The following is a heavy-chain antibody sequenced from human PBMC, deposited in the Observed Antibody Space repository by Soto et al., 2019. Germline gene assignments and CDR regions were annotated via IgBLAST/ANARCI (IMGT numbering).Heavy chain of an antibody. V-gene: IGHV4-59*01. D-gene: IGHD3-10*01. Sequence: QVQLQESGPGLVKPSETLSLTCTVSGGSISSYYWSWIRQPPGKGLEWIGYIYYSGSTNYNPSLKSRVTISVDTSKNQFSLKLSSVTAADTAVYYCARGGYYYGSGAIDYWGQGTLVTVSS. CDR1: GGSISSYY. CDR3: ARGGYYYGSGAIDY. CDR2: IYYSGST. J-gene: IGHJ4*02.